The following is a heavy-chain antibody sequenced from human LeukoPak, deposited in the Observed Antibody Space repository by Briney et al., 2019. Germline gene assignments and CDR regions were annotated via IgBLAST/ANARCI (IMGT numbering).Heavy chain of an antibody. CDR2: ISYDGSNK. CDR1: GFTFSSYA. J-gene: IGHJ6*03. Sequence: GGSLRLSCAASGFTFSSYAMHWVRQAPGKGLEWVAVISYDGSNKYYADSVKGRFTISRDNSKNTLYLQMNSLRAEDTAVYYCARGGFGGNPYYYYMDVWAKGPRSPSP. D-gene: IGHD4-23*01. CDR3: ARGGFGGNPYYYYMDV. V-gene: IGHV3-30*04.